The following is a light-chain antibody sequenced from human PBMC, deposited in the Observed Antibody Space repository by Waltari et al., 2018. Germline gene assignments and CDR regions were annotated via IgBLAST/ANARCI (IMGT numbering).Light chain of an antibody. CDR3: QQYYGWPRT. V-gene: IGKV3-15*01. Sequence: EVVLTQSPGTLSVSPGERATLSCRASQSVTNGLAWYQQKPGQAPRLLIYGASTRATLIPARFTGSRSGTEFTLTINSLQSEDVAVYFCQQYYGWPRTFGQGTKLEIK. CDR1: QSVTNG. J-gene: IGKJ2*01. CDR2: GAS.